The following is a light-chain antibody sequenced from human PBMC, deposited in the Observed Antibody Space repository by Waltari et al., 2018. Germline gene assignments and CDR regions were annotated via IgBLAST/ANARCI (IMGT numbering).Light chain of an antibody. V-gene: IGLV2-11*01. CDR2: DVN. Sequence: QSALTQPRSVSGSPGQSVTISCTGTSSDVGSYDYVSWYQQHPGKAPKGMIYDVNKRPSGVPDRFSGSKSGNTASLTISGLQAEDEAEYYCCSYGGSYYVLGTGTEVTVL. J-gene: IGLJ1*01. CDR3: CSYGGSYYV. CDR1: SSDVGSYDY.